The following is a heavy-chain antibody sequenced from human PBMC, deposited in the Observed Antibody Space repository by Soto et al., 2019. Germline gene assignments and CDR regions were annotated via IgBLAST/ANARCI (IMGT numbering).Heavy chain of an antibody. Sequence: PGGSLRLSCAASGFTFSSYGMHWVRQAPGKGLEWVAVISYDGSNKYYADSVKGRFTISRDNSKNTLYLQMNSLRAEYTSVYYCAKDLKGNNCTPLGYWGQGTLVTVSS. CDR1: GFTFSSYG. V-gene: IGHV3-30*18. D-gene: IGHD1-1*01. CDR2: ISYDGSNK. J-gene: IGHJ4*02. CDR3: AKDLKGNNCTPLGY.